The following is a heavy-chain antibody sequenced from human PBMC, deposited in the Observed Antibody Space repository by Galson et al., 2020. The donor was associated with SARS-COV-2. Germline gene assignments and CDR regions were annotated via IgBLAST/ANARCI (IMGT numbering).Heavy chain of an antibody. V-gene: IGHV3-13*01. Sequence: GGSPRLSCAASGFTFSSYDMHWVRQATGKGLEWVSAIGTAGDTYYPGSVKGRFTISRENAKNSLYLQMNSLRAGDTAVYYCARDYYDSSGNYHYSMDVWGQGTTVTGCS. CDR3: ARDYYDSSGNYHYSMDV. J-gene: IGHJ6*02. CDR1: GFTFSSYD. CDR2: IGTAGDT. D-gene: IGHD3-22*01.